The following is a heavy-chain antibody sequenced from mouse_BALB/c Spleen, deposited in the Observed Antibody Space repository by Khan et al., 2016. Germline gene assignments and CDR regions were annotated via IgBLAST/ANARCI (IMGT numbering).Heavy chain of an antibody. CDR1: GFTFSNYW. CDR2: IRLNSHNYAT. CDR3: TTGFAY. J-gene: IGHJ3*01. Sequence: EVKLEESGGGLVQPGGSMKLSCVASGFTFSNYWMNWVRQSPEKGLEWVAEIRLNSHNYATHYAESVKGSFTISRDDSKSSVYLQMNNLRAEDTGIYYCTTGFAYWGQGTLVTVSA. V-gene: IGHV6-6*02.